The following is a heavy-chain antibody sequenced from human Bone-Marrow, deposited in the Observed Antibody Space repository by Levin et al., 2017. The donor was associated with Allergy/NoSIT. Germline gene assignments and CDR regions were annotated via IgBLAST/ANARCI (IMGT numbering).Heavy chain of an antibody. CDR2: IFISGST. CDR1: GGSIGTLY. D-gene: IGHD2-21*02. J-gene: IGHJ4*02. Sequence: PSETLSLTCTVSGGSIGTLYWNWIRQPAGKGLEWIGRIFISGSTNYNPSLESRVTMSVDTSKNQFSLNLRSVTAADTAVYYCARDIGYGDHPYYFDYWGQGTLVTVSS. V-gene: IGHV4-4*07. CDR3: ARDIGYGDHPYYFDY.